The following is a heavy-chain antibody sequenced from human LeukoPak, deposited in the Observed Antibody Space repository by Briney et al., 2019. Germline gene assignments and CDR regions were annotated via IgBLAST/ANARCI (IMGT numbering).Heavy chain of an antibody. V-gene: IGHV4-34*01. CDR3: ARARGYISGWGRYYWSIDV. D-gene: IGHD6-19*01. CDR1: GGSFSGYY. J-gene: IGHJ6*03. Sequence: SETLSPTRAVHGGSFSGYYWTGIRQPPGKGLEWIGEVTDRGKRNYTPSLRSRVTISVDTAKNQFHLKLSSVTAADTSAFYGARARGYISGWGRYYWSIDVWGHGTTVTVSS. CDR2: VTDRGKR.